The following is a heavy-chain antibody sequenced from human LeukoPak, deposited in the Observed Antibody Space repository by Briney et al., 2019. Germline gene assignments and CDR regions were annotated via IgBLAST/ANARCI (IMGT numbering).Heavy chain of an antibody. D-gene: IGHD3-22*01. CDR3: ARGDLLAGYYDSSGSDY. CDR2: INHSGST. V-gene: IGHV4-34*01. CDR1: GGSFSGYY. Sequence: SETLSLTCAVNGGSFSGYYWSWIRQPPGKGLEWIGEINHSGSTNYNPSLKSRVTISVDTSKNQFSLKLSSVTAADTAVYYCARGDLLAGYYDSSGSDYWGQGTLVTVSS. J-gene: IGHJ4*02.